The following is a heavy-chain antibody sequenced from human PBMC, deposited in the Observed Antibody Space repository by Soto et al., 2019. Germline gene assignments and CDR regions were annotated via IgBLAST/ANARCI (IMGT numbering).Heavy chain of an antibody. V-gene: IGHV3-33*01. D-gene: IGHD3-10*01. Sequence: QVQLVESGGGVVQPGTSLRLSCAASGFTFSSYGMHWVRQAPGKGLEWVAVIWYDGSNKYYGDSLKGRFTISRDNSKNTLYLQMSNLRADDTAVYYCATDFYGSGSEPPFDYWGQGTLVTVSS. J-gene: IGHJ4*02. CDR3: ATDFYGSGSEPPFDY. CDR2: IWYDGSNK. CDR1: GFTFSSYG.